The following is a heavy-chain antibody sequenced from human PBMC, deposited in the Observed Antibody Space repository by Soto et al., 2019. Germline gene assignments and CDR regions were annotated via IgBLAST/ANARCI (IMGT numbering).Heavy chain of an antibody. J-gene: IGHJ6*02. CDR3: AGEVLRYFDWLLSD. D-gene: IGHD3-9*01. CDR2: ISSSGSTI. V-gene: IGHV3-48*03. CDR1: GFTFSSYE. Sequence: PGGSLRLSCAASGFTFSSYEMNWVRQAPGKGLEWVSYISSSGSTIYYADSVKGRFTISRDNAKNSLYLQMNSLRAEDTAVYYCAGEVLRYFDWLLSDWGQGTTVTVSS.